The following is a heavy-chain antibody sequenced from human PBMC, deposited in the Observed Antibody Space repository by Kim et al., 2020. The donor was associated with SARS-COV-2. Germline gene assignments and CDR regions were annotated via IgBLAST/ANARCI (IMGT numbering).Heavy chain of an antibody. D-gene: IGHD3-3*01. J-gene: IGHJ4*02. V-gene: IGHV4-59*01. CDR3: ARVAYDFWSGYPYFDY. Sequence: LRSRLPISVDTSKNQFSLTLSSVTAADTAVYYCARVAYDFWSGYPYFDYWGQGTLVTVSS.